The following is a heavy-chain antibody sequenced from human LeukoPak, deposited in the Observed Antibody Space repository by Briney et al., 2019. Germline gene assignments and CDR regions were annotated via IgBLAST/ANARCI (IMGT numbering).Heavy chain of an antibody. CDR2: MNPNSGNT. J-gene: IGHJ4*02. V-gene: IGHV1-8*03. Sequence: GASVKVSCKASGYTFTSYDINWVRQATGQGLEWVGWMNPNSGNTGYAQKFQGRVTITRNTSISTAYMELSSLRSEDTAVYYCARGRRELRFLEWLLTYYFDYWGQGTLVTVSS. CDR1: GYTFTSYD. D-gene: IGHD3-3*01. CDR3: ARGRRELRFLEWLLTYYFDY.